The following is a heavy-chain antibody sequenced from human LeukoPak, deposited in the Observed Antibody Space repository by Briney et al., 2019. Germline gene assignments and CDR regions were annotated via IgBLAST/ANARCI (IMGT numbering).Heavy chain of an antibody. J-gene: IGHJ4*02. D-gene: IGHD3-10*01. CDR1: GGSISSGSYY. CDR2: IYTSGST. V-gene: IGHV4-61*02. Sequence: SETLSLTCTVSGGSISSGSYYWSWIRQPAGKGLEWIGRIYTSGSTNYNPSLKSRVTISVDTSKNQFSLKLSSVTAADTAVYYCARGELLWFGEPIRYDYWGQGTLVTVSS. CDR3: ARGELLWFGEPIRYDY.